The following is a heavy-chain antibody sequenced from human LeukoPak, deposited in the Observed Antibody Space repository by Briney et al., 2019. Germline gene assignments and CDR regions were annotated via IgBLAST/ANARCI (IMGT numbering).Heavy chain of an antibody. CDR2: ISGSGSGGST. CDR1: GFTFSNSA. CDR3: AKDSAKKYDDY. J-gene: IGHJ4*02. D-gene: IGHD2/OR15-2a*01. V-gene: IGHV3-23*01. Sequence: GGSLRLSCAASGFTFSNSAMSWVRQAPGKGLEWVSSISGSGSGGSTNYADSVKGRFTISRENSKNTLYLQMNSLRAEDTAVYYCAKDSAKKYDDYWGQGTLVTVSS.